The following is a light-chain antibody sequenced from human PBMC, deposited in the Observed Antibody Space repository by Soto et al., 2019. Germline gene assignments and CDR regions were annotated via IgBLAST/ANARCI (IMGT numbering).Light chain of an antibody. CDR1: SSDVGSYNL. Sequence: QSALTQPASVSGSPGQSITISCTGPSSDVGSYNLVSWYQQYPGKAPKLIIFDVFKRPSGVSHRFSGSKSGNTASLTIAGIQAEDEANYYCCANAGRATYVFGGGTKVTVL. J-gene: IGLJ1*01. CDR3: CANAGRATYV. V-gene: IGLV2-23*02. CDR2: DVF.